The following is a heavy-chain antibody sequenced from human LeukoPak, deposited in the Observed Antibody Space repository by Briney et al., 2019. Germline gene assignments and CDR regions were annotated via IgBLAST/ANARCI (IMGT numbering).Heavy chain of an antibody. J-gene: IGHJ3*02. Sequence: SVKVSCKASGFTFTSSAMQWVRQARGQRLEWIGWIVVGSGNTSYAQKFQERVTITRDMSTSTAYMELSSLRSEDTAVYYCAADATNTEAFDIWGQGTMVTVSS. CDR2: IVVGSGNT. CDR3: AADATNTEAFDI. CDR1: GFTFTSSA. D-gene: IGHD4-17*01. V-gene: IGHV1-58*02.